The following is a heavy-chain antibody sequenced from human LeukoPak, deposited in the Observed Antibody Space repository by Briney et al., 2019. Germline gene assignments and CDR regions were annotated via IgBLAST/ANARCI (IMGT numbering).Heavy chain of an antibody. D-gene: IGHD3-10*01. V-gene: IGHV4-39*01. CDR2: IYYSGST. CDR3: ARRPGWFDR. Sequence: PSETLSLTCTVSGGSISSSSYYWGWLRQPPGKVLEWIGSIYYSGSTYYNPSLKSRVTISVDTSKNQFSLKLSSVTAADTAVYYCARRPGWFDRWGQGTLVTVSS. J-gene: IGHJ5*02. CDR1: GGSISSSSYY.